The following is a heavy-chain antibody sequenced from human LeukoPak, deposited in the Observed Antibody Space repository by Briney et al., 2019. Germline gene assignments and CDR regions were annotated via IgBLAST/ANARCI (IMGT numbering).Heavy chain of an antibody. V-gene: IGHV3-11*01. CDR1: GFSISDSY. J-gene: IGHJ4*01. Sequence: GGSLRLSCVVSGFSISDSYMTWIRQTPGKGLEWLAYISGSGSDIYFADSVKGRFTISRDNAKNSLYLQMNSLRPEDTALYYCSTDPRLLMYWGHGALVTVSS. CDR2: ISGSGSDI. D-gene: IGHD2-8*01. CDR3: STDPRLLMY.